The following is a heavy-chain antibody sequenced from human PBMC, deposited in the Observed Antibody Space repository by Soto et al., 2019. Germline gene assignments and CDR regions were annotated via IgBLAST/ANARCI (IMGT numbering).Heavy chain of an antibody. Sequence: QVQLQESGPGLVKPSQTLSLTCTVSGGSISSAGYYWNWIRQHPGRGLEWIGFIYYSGSTYYNPSLKSRVTISLDTSKNQFSLKLSSVTAADTAVFYCARLPVAANGGAIDYWGQGTLVTVSS. CDR1: GGSISSAGYY. J-gene: IGHJ4*02. CDR2: IYYSGST. CDR3: ARLPVAANGGAIDY. V-gene: IGHV4-31*03. D-gene: IGHD6-19*01.